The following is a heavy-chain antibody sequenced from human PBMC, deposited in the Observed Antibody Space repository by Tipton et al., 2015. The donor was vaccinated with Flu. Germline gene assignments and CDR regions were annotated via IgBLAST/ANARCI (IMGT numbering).Heavy chain of an antibody. CDR2: INHSGST. D-gene: IGHD2-8*02. V-gene: IGHV4-34*01. Sequence: TLSLTCAVYGGSFSGYYWSWIRQSPGKGLEWIGEINHSGSTYYSPSLKSRVTISADTSNNQFSLRLSSVTAADTAMYYCARLDPTGPQDCWGQGILVTVSS. J-gene: IGHJ4*02. CDR1: GGSFSGYY. CDR3: ARLDPTGPQDC.